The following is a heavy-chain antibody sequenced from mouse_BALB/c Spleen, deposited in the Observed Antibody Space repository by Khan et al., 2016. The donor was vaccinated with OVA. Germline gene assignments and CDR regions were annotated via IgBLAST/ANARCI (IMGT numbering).Heavy chain of an antibody. CDR3: ARSIYYGYAYIDY. CDR2: ISYSGST. CDR1: GYSITSDYA. Sequence: EVQLVESGPGLVKPSQSLSLTCTVTGYSITSDYAWNWIRQFPGNKLEWMGYISYSGSTSYHPSLKSRISITRDTSKNQFFLQLNSVTTEDTATYYCARSIYYGYAYIDYWGQGTTLTVSS. V-gene: IGHV3-2*02. J-gene: IGHJ2*01. D-gene: IGHD2-2*01.